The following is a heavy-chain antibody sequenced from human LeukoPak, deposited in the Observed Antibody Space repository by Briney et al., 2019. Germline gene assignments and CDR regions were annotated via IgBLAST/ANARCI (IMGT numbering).Heavy chain of an antibody. Sequence: SVKVSCKASGGTLSSYAISWVRQAPGQGLEWMGGIIPIFGTANYAQKFQGRVTITADEFTSTAYMELSSLRSEDTAVYYCARDLGYSSGWPWGYWGQGTLVTVSS. J-gene: IGHJ4*02. CDR3: ARDLGYSSGWPWGY. CDR2: IIPIFGTA. CDR1: GGTLSSYA. V-gene: IGHV1-69*13. D-gene: IGHD6-19*01.